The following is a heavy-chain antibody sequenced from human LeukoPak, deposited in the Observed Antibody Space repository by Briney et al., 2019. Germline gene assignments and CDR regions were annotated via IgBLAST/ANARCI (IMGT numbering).Heavy chain of an antibody. CDR2: IKQDGSEK. J-gene: IGHJ4*02. CDR1: GFTFSSYW. CDR3: ASRNSLFI. V-gene: IGHV3-7*01. Sequence: GGSLRLSCAAPGFTFSSYWMSWVRQAPGKGLEWVANIKQDGSEKYYVDSVKGRFTISRDNAKNSLYLQMNSLRAEDTAVYYCASRNSLFIWGQGTLVTVSS. D-gene: IGHD4-23*01.